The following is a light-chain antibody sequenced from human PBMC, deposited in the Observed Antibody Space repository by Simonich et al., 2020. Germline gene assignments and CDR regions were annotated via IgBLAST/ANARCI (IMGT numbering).Light chain of an antibody. Sequence: DIVMTQTPLSLSVTPGQPASISCKSSQSLLHSDGKTYLYWYLQKPGQSPQLLSYEVANRFSGGRDRFSGSGSGTDFTLKISRVEAEDVGVYYCMQSIQLPRTFGQGTKVEIK. J-gene: IGKJ1*01. CDR2: EVA. CDR3: MQSIQLPRT. CDR1: QSLLHSDGKTY. V-gene: IGKV2D-29*02.